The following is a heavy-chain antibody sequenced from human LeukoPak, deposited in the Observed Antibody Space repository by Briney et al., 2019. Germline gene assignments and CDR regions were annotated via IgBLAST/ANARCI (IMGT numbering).Heavy chain of an antibody. J-gene: IGHJ5*02. D-gene: IGHD3-10*01. Sequence: SETLSLTCTVSGGFISSYYWSWIRQPPGKGLEWIGYIYYSGSTNYNPSLKSRVTISVDTSKNQFSLKLSSVTAADTAVYYCARAQWRFGELRGRTDWFDPWGQGTLVTVSS. V-gene: IGHV4-59*01. CDR1: GGFISSYY. CDR3: ARAQWRFGELRGRTDWFDP. CDR2: IYYSGST.